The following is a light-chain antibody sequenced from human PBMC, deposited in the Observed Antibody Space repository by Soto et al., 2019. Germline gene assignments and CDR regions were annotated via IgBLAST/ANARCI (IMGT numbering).Light chain of an antibody. Sequence: VLTPSTLSLPVTLGQPASISCRSSQTLTYSNGKTYLNWYQQRPGQAPRRLIYQVSHRDSGVPDRFIGSGSGSSTYFSLISSRVEAEYVGVYYRMEGTPSFGQGTKVDIK. J-gene: IGKJ1*01. V-gene: IGKV2-30*01. CDR3: MEGTPS. CDR2: QVS. CDR1: QTLTYSNGKTY.